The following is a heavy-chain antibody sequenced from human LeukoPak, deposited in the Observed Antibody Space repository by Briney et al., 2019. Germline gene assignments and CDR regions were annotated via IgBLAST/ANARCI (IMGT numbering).Heavy chain of an antibody. J-gene: IGHJ3*02. Sequence: ASVKVSCKASGYTFTSYYMHWVRQAPGQGLEWMGIINPSGGSTSYAQKFQGRVTMTRDTSINTAYMELSRLRSDDTAVYYCAGGAVVGATSAFDIWGQGTMVTVSS. CDR1: GYTFTSYY. CDR3: AGGAVVGATSAFDI. D-gene: IGHD1-26*01. V-gene: IGHV1-46*01. CDR2: INPSGGST.